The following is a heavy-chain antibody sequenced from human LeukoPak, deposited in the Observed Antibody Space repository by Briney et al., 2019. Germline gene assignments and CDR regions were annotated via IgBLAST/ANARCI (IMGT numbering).Heavy chain of an antibody. V-gene: IGHV4-34*01. Sequence: SETLSLTCAVYGGSFSGYYWSWIRQPPGKGLEWIGEIYHSGSTNYNPSLKSRVTISVDKSKNQFSLKLSSVTAADTAVYYCSRGEAAVAAFDYWGQGTLVTVSS. CDR3: SRGEAAVAAFDY. D-gene: IGHD6-19*01. J-gene: IGHJ4*02. CDR2: IYHSGST. CDR1: GGSFSGYY.